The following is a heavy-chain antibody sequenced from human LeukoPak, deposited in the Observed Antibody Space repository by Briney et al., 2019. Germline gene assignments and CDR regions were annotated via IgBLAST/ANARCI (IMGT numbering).Heavy chain of an antibody. CDR1: GYTFTSYG. CDR2: INPSGGST. D-gene: IGHD3-10*01. J-gene: IGHJ4*02. CDR3: ARVRRLWFGEVPIDY. V-gene: IGHV1-46*01. Sequence: ASVKVSCKASGYTFTSYGISWVRQAPGQGLEWMGIINPSGGSTSYAQKFQGRVTMTRDTSTSTVYMELSSLRSEDTAVYYCARVRRLWFGEVPIDYWGQGTLVTVSS.